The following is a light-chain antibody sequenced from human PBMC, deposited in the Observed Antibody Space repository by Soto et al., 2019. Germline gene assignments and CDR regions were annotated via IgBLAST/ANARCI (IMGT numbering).Light chain of an antibody. V-gene: IGKV1-5*01. CDR1: QSISSW. CDR2: DAS. CDR3: QQSYSTLGLT. Sequence: DIQMTQSPSTLSASVGDRVTITCRASQSISSWLAWYQQKPGKAPKLLIYDASSLESGVPSRFSGSGSGTDFTLTISSLQPEDFATYFCQQSYSTLGLTFGGGTKVDIK. J-gene: IGKJ4*01.